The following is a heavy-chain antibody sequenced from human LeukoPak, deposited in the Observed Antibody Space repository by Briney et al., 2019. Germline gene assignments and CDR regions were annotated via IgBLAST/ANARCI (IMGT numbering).Heavy chain of an antibody. CDR1: GYTFSSYW. Sequence: GESLKISCKGSGYTFSSYWIGWVRQMPGKDLEWMGIIYPGDSDTRYSPSLQGQVTISVDTSIGTAYLQWSSLKASDTAIYYCARQNDFRLDYWGQGTLVTVSS. CDR3: ARQNDFRLDY. V-gene: IGHV5-51*01. CDR2: IYPGDSDT. J-gene: IGHJ4*02. D-gene: IGHD3-3*01.